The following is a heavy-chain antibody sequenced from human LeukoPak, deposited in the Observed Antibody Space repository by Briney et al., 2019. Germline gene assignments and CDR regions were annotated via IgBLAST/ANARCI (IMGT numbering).Heavy chain of an antibody. CDR2: INHSGST. D-gene: IGHD5-18*01. Sequence: SETLSLTCAVYGGSFSGYYWSWIRQPPGKGLEWIGEINHSGSTNYNPSLKSRVTISVDTSKNQFSLKLGSVTAADTAVYYCARGSTAMVTANDYWGQGTLVTVSS. V-gene: IGHV4-34*01. CDR3: ARGSTAMVTANDY. J-gene: IGHJ4*02. CDR1: GGSFSGYY.